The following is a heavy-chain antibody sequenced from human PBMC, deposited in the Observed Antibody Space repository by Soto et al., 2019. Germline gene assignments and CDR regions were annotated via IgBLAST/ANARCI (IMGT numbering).Heavy chain of an antibody. CDR1: GDSISGGASF. Sequence: QVQLQESGPGLVKPSETLSLTCTVSGDSISGGASFWSWIRQPPGKGLEWIANVYYSGRSYYNPSRKSLLTISVDTTKNQFSLQLKSMTAADTAVYYCAKLSCTSSTCYFPGWFDPWGQGTLVTVSS. CDR3: AKLSCTSSTCYFPGWFDP. J-gene: IGHJ5*02. CDR2: VYYSGRS. V-gene: IGHV4-31*01. D-gene: IGHD2-2*01.